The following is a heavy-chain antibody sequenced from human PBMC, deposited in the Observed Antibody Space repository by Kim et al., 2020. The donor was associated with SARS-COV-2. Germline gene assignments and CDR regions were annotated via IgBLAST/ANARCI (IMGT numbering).Heavy chain of an antibody. D-gene: IGHD3-10*01. Sequence: SETLSLTCTVSGGSVSSGSYYWSWIRQPPGKGLEWIGYIYYSGSTNYNPSLKSRVTISVDTSKNQFSLKLSSVTAADTAVYYCARDRDGSGSYYSSWGQGTLVTVSS. CDR1: GGSVSSGSYY. V-gene: IGHV4-61*01. J-gene: IGHJ4*02. CDR2: IYYSGST. CDR3: ARDRDGSGSYYSS.